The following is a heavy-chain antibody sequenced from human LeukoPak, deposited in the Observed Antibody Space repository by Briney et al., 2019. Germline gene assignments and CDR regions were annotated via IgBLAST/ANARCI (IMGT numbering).Heavy chain of an antibody. CDR2: IYYSGST. CDR1: GGSISSSSYY. V-gene: IGHV4-39*07. CDR3: ARDLVGATFFDY. J-gene: IGHJ4*02. Sequence: SETLSLTCTVSGGSISSSSYYWGWIRQPPGKGLEWIGSIYYSGSTYYNPSLKSRVTISVDTSKNQFSLKLSSVTAADTAVYYCARDLVGATFFDYWGQGTLVTVSP. D-gene: IGHD1-26*01.